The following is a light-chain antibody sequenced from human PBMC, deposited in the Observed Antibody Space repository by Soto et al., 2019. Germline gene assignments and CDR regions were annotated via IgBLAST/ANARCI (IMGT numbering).Light chain of an antibody. CDR3: MQGTHWPLA. Sequence: DVVMTQSPLSLPVTLGQPASISCRSSQSLVYSEGNTYLNWFQQRPGQSPRRLIYKVSNRDSGVPDRFSGSGSGTDFTLKISRVEAEDVGVYYCMQGTHWPLAFGQGTKVEIK. CDR2: KVS. CDR1: QSLVYSEGNTY. J-gene: IGKJ1*01. V-gene: IGKV2-30*01.